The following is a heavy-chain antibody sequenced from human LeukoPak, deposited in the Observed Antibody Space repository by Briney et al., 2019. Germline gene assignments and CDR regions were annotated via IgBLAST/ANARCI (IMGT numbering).Heavy chain of an antibody. J-gene: IGHJ4*02. D-gene: IGHD3-22*01. V-gene: IGHV3-21*01. CDR1: GFTFSSYS. Sequence: GGSLRLSCAASGFTFSSYSMNWVRQAPGKGLEWVSSISSSSSYIYYADSVKGRFTISRDNAKNSLYLQMNSLRAEDTAVYYCARGPRSRLYYFDYWGQGTLVTVSS. CDR3: ARGPRSRLYYFDY. CDR2: ISSSSSYI.